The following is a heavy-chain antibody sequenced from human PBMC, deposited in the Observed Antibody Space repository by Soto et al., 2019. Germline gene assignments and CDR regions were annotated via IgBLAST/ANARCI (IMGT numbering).Heavy chain of an antibody. CDR2: ITSDGKSK. J-gene: IGHJ5*02. Sequence: GGSLRLSCAASGFNFSNHLMHWVRQRPAEGLVWVSRITSDGKSKAYAESVKGRFAISRDNAKNTLYLQMNGLTAEDTAVYYCARESGDWPLNWFDPWGQGTLVTVSS. CDR1: GFNFSNHL. V-gene: IGHV3-74*01. D-gene: IGHD2-21*02. CDR3: ARESGDWPLNWFDP.